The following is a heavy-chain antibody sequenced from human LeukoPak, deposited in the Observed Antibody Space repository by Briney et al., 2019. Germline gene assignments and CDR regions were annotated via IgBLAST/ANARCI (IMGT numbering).Heavy chain of an antibody. CDR1: GITLSDYG. CDR2: ISDSGGRT. Sequence: GGSLRLSCAVSGITLSDYGMSWVRQAPGKGLEWVAGISDSGGRTNYADSVKGRFTISRDNLKNTLYLQMNSLRAEDTAVYFCAKRGVVIRVILVGFHKEAYYFDSWGQGALVTVSS. D-gene: IGHD3-22*01. V-gene: IGHV3-23*01. CDR3: AKRGVVIRVILVGFHKEAYYFDS. J-gene: IGHJ4*02.